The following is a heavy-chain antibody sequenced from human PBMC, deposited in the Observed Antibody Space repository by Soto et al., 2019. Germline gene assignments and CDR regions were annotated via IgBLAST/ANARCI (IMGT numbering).Heavy chain of an antibody. Sequence: QVQLVQSGAEVKKPGSSVKVSCKASGGTFSSYAISWVRQAPGQGLEWMGGIIPIFGTANYAQKFQGRVTITADESTSTAYMELSRLRSEDTAVYYCARGYGSGSYYSPYYYYGMDVWGQGTTVTVSS. D-gene: IGHD3-10*01. CDR3: ARGYGSGSYYSPYYYYGMDV. V-gene: IGHV1-69*01. CDR1: GGTFSSYA. J-gene: IGHJ6*02. CDR2: IIPIFGTA.